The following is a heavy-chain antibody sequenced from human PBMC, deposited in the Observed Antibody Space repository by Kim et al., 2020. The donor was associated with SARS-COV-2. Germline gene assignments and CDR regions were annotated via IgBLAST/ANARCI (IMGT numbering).Heavy chain of an antibody. CDR2: ISGSGGST. Sequence: GGSLRLSCAASGFTFSSYAMSWVRQAPGKGLEWVSAISGSGGSTYYADSVKGRFTISRDNSKNTLYLQMNSLRAEDTAVYYGARDSSGYYYVEGYFDYWGQGTLVTVSS. J-gene: IGHJ4*02. CDR1: GFTFSSYA. CDR3: ARDSSGYYYVEGYFDY. D-gene: IGHD3-22*01. V-gene: IGHV3-23*01.